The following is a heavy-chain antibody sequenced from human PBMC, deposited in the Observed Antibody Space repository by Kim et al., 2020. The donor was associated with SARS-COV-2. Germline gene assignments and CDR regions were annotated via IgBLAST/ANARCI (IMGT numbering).Heavy chain of an antibody. CDR1: GFTFRNYA. CDR3: AKDSLRRYYGLGSLGGLDV. CDR2: ISGSGGST. J-gene: IGHJ6*04. V-gene: IGHV3-23*01. Sequence: GGSLRLSCGASGFTFRNYAMSWVRQAPGKGPEWVSAISGSGGSTNYADSVKGRFTISRDNSRNTLHLQMNSLRAEDTAVYYCAKDSLRRYYGLGSLGGLDVWGEGTTVTVSS. D-gene: IGHD3-10*01.